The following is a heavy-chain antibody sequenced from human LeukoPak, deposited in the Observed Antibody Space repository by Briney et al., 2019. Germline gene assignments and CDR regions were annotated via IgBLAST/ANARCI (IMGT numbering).Heavy chain of an antibody. D-gene: IGHD3-10*01. CDR2: ISSSSSYI. CDR3: ARGRRGVWGSFDY. J-gene: IGHJ4*02. V-gene: IGHV3-21*01. CDR1: GFTFSSYS. Sequence: GGSLRLSCAASGFTFSSYSMNWVRQAPGKGLEWVSSISSSSSYIYYADSVKGRFTISRDNAKNSLYLQMNSLRAEDTAVYYCARGRRGVWGSFDYWGQGTLVTVSS.